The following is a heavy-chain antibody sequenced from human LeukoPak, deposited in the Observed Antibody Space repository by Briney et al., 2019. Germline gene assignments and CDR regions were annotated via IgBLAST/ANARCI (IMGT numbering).Heavy chain of an antibody. CDR2: IYHSGST. Sequence: SETLSLTCTVSGYSISSGYYWGWIRQPPGKGLEWIGSIYHSGSTYYNPSLKSRVTMSVDTSKNQFSLKLRSVTAADTAVYFCARTSVAGTKNFDYWGQGTLVTVSS. CDR1: GYSISSGYY. CDR3: ARTSVAGTKNFDY. D-gene: IGHD6-19*01. V-gene: IGHV4-38-2*02. J-gene: IGHJ4*02.